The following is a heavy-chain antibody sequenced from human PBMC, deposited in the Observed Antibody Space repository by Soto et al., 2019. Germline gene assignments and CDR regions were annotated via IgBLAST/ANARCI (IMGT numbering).Heavy chain of an antibody. V-gene: IGHV3-33*01. CDR2: IWYDGSNE. CDR3: ARDGRGGPSIVGVPVGDDAFDI. J-gene: IGHJ3*02. Sequence: PGGSLRLSCAASGFTFSSYGMHWVRQAPGKGLEWVAVIWYDGSNEYYADSVKGRFTISRDNSKNTLYLQMNSLRAEDTAVYYCARDGRGGPSIVGVPVGDDAFDIWGQGTMVTVSS. D-gene: IGHD2-2*01. CDR1: GFTFSSYG.